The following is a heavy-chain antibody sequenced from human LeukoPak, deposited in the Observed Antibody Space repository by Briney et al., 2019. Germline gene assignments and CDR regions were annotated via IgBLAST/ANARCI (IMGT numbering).Heavy chain of an antibody. CDR2: IYYSGST. D-gene: IGHD6-19*01. CDR3: ARGGEWLVLAPFDY. CDR1: GGSISSYY. V-gene: IGHV4-59*01. Sequence: KPSETLSLTCTVSGGSISSYYWGWIRQPPGKGLEWIGYIYYSGSTNYNPSLKSRVTISVDTSKNQFSLKLSSVTAADTAVYYCARGGEWLVLAPFDYWGQGTLVTVSS. J-gene: IGHJ4*02.